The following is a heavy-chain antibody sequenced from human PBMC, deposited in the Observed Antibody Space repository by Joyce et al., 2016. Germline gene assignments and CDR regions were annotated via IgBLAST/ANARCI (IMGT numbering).Heavy chain of an antibody. J-gene: IGHJ5*02. CDR3: ASGLRFLEWTRFDP. D-gene: IGHD3-3*01. CDR1: GGSISSSSDY. CDR2: IYYSEGT. V-gene: IGHV4-39*07. Sequence: QLQLQESGPGLVKPSETLSLTCTVSGGSISSSSDYWGWIRQPPGKGREWIGRIYYSEGTYYNPALKSRVTISTDTSKNQVSLKLRSVNAADTAVYYCASGLRFLEWTRFDPWGQGILVTVSS.